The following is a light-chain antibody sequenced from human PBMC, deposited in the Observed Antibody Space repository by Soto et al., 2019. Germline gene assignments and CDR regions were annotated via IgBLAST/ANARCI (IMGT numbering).Light chain of an antibody. CDR1: QSVSSXY. CDR3: QQYGSSPGT. J-gene: IGKJ1*01. Sequence: EIVLTQSPGTLSLSPGERATLSCRASQSVSSXYLAWYHQKPGQAPRLLIYGASSRATGIPDRCSGSGSGTDLPLTISRLEPEDFAVYYCQQYGSSPGTFGQGTKVEIK. CDR2: GAS. V-gene: IGKV3-20*01.